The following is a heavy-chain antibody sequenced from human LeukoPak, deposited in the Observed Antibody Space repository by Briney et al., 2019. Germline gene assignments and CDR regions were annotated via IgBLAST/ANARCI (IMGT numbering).Heavy chain of an antibody. V-gene: IGHV3-23*01. D-gene: IGHD4-11*01. Sequence: GGSLRLSCAASDVIFSNYAMSWVRQAPAKGQDWVSTISGSGATTSYADSVKSRFSISRDNSKNTLYLQMHSLRAEATAVYYCAKDPYGSTVTKSAFDYWGQGSLVTVS. CDR2: ISGSGATT. J-gene: IGHJ4*02. CDR1: DVIFSNYA. CDR3: AKDPYGSTVTKSAFDY.